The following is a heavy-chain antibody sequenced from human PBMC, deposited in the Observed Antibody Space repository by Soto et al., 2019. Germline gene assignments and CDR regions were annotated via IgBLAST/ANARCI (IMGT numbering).Heavy chain of an antibody. CDR2: IYYSGST. D-gene: IGHD2-15*01. CDR1: GGSISSYY. Sequence: PSQTLSLTYTVSGGSISSYYCSWIRQPPGKGLEWIGSIYYSGSTYYNPSLKSRVTISVDTSKNQFSLKVNPVTAADTAVYFCAKQVGGSRFYFDSWGQGTLVTVSS. CDR3: AKQVGGSRFYFDS. J-gene: IGHJ4*02. V-gene: IGHV4-59*05.